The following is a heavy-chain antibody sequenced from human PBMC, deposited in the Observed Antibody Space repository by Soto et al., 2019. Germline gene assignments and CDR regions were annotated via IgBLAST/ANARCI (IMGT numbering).Heavy chain of an antibody. D-gene: IGHD1-1*01. J-gene: IGHJ3*02. Sequence: GGSLRLSCAASGFTFSSYDMHWVRQATGKGLEWVSAIGTAGDTYYPGSVKGRFTISRENAKNSLYLQMNSLRAGDTAVYYCARGAIPTGTTDDAFDIWGQGTMVTVSS. CDR3: ARGAIPTGTTDDAFDI. CDR2: IGTAGDT. CDR1: GFTFSSYD. V-gene: IGHV3-13*01.